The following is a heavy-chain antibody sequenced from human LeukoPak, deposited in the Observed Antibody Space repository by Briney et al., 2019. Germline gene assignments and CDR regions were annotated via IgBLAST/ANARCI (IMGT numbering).Heavy chain of an antibody. V-gene: IGHV4-59*01. D-gene: IGHD5-24*01. Sequence: PSETLSFTCTVSGGSISSYYWSWIRQPPGKGLEWIGYIYYSGSTNYNPSLKSRVTISVDTSKNQFSLKLSSVTAADTAVYYCARDPAVRDDYYYYGMDVWGQGTTVTVSS. J-gene: IGHJ6*02. CDR1: GGSISSYY. CDR2: IYYSGST. CDR3: ARDPAVRDDYYYYGMDV.